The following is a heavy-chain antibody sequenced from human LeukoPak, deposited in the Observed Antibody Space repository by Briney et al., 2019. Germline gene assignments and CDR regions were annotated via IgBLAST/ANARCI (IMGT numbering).Heavy chain of an antibody. Sequence: PGGSLRLSCAASGFTFSDYYMTWIRQAPGKELEWVSYISSSSTYTNYADSVKGRFTISRDNAKNALSLQMNSLRAEDTAVYYCARSWNVDWFASWGQGTLVTVSS. CDR2: ISSSSTYT. V-gene: IGHV3-11*03. CDR3: ARSWNVDWFAS. D-gene: IGHD1-1*01. CDR1: GFTFSDYY. J-gene: IGHJ5*01.